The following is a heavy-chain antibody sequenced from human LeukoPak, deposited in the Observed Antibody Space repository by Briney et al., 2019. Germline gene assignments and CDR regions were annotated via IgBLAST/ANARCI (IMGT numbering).Heavy chain of an antibody. CDR3: ARKWAAAGTSVDYYYGMDV. V-gene: IGHV3-53*01. Sequence: GGSLRLSCAASGFTVSSNYMSWVRQAPGKGLEWVSVIYSGGSTYYADSVKGRFTISRDNSKNTLYLQMNSLRAEDTAVYYCARKWAAAGTSVDYYYGMDVWGQGTMVTVSS. J-gene: IGHJ6*02. CDR1: GFTVSSNY. D-gene: IGHD6-13*01. CDR2: IYSGGST.